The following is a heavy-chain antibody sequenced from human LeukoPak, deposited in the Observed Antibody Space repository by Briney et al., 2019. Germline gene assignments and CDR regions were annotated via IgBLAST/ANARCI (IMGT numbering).Heavy chain of an antibody. Sequence: ASVKFSCKASGYTFTSYAMHWVRQAPGQRLEWMGWINAGNGNTKYTQKFQGRVTITRDTSASTAYMELSSLRSEDTAVYYCARDATRYGMDVWGQGTTVTVSS. CDR2: INAGNGNT. CDR3: ARDATRYGMDV. CDR1: GYTFTSYA. J-gene: IGHJ6*02. V-gene: IGHV1-3*01.